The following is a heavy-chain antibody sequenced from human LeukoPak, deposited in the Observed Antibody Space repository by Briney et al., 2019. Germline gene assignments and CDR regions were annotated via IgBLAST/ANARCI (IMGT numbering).Heavy chain of an antibody. J-gene: IGHJ4*02. D-gene: IGHD1-26*01. V-gene: IGHV3-7*01. CDR1: DFIFTKYW. Sequence: GGSLRLSCLGYDFIFTKYWMTWVRQAPGKGLEWVANIREDGNKDNYIDSVRGRFTISRDNAKNSLYLQMNSLRAEDTAVYYCARDEVGGPLKYWGQGILVTVSS. CDR2: IREDGNKD. CDR3: ARDEVGGPLKY.